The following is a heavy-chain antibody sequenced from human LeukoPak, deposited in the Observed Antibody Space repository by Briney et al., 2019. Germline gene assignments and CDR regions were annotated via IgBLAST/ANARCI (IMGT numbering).Heavy chain of an antibody. J-gene: IGHJ3*02. V-gene: IGHV1-18*01. CDR2: ISAYNGNT. D-gene: IGHD1-14*01. CDR1: GYTFTSYG. Sequence: ASVKVSCKASGYTFTSYGISWVRQAPGQGLEWMGWISAYNGNTNYAQKLQGRVTMTTDTSTSTAYMELRSLRSDDTAVYYCARDVAGHPVAPRDAFDIWGQGTMVTVSS. CDR3: ARDVAGHPVAPRDAFDI.